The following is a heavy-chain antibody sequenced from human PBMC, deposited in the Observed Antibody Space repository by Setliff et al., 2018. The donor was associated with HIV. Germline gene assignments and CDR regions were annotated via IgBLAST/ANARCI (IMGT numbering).Heavy chain of an antibody. J-gene: IGHJ4*02. Sequence: PSETLSLTCTVSGGSISSSSYYWGWIRQPPGKGLEWIGSIFYTGSTYYNPSLKSRVTISVDTSKNQVSLKLSSVTAADTAVYYCASGREAVAGALHFDYWGQGPLVTVSS. V-gene: IGHV4-39*01. CDR2: IFYTGST. D-gene: IGHD6-19*01. CDR3: ASGREAVAGALHFDY. CDR1: GGSISSSSYY.